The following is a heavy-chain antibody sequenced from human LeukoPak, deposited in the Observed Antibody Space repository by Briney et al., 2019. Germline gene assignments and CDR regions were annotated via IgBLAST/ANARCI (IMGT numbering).Heavy chain of an antibody. V-gene: IGHV4-38-2*02. CDR3: ARDYIMFDYYYMDV. CDR1: GYSISSGYY. J-gene: IGHJ6*03. CDR2: IYHSGST. Sequence: SETLSLTCTVSGYSISSGYYWGWIRPPPGKGLEWIATIYHSGSTYYNPSLQSRVAISVDTSKNQFSLRLRSVTAADTAVYYCARDYIMFDYYYMDVWGRGTTVTVSS. D-gene: IGHD2-8*01.